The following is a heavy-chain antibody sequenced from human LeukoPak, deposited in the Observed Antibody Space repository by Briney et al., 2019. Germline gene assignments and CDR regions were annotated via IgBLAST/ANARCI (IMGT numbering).Heavy chain of an antibody. V-gene: IGHV3-48*04. J-gene: IGHJ4*02. CDR2: ISSASGSI. D-gene: IGHD3-10*01. CDR3: AKEVNFFRGVIISTDY. CDR1: GFTFSSYS. Sequence: GGSLRLSCAASGFTFSSYSMNWVRQAPGKGLEWVSYISSASGSIYYADSVKGRFTISRDNAKNSLFLQMNSLRAEDMAVYYCAKEVNFFRGVIISTDYWGQGTVVTVSS.